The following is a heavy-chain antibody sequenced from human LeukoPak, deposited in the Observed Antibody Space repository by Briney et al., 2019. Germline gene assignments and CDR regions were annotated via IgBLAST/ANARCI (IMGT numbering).Heavy chain of an antibody. CDR1: GGSISSYY. V-gene: IGHV4-59*07. J-gene: IGHJ4*02. Sequence: PSDTLSLTCTASGGSISSYYWSWIRQSTGKALECIGYISYSGSTNYHPPLKSRVTISVDTSKNEFSLKLSSVTAADTAVYYCARMTTVTSTPTDFDYWGQGTLVTVSS. CDR2: ISYSGST. CDR3: ARMTTVTSTPTDFDY. D-gene: IGHD4-17*01.